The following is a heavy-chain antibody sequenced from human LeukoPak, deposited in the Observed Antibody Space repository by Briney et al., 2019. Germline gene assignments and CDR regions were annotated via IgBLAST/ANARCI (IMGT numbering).Heavy chain of an antibody. Sequence: ASVKVSCKASGYTFTGYYMHWVRQAPGQGLEWMGWINPNSGGTNYAQKFQGRVTITRDTYNSTAYMELSRLRADDTAVYYCARGGGRHCSGGSCYSAVRIYFQHWGQGTLVTVSS. J-gene: IGHJ1*01. CDR3: ARGGGRHCSGGSCYSAVRIYFQH. CDR1: GYTFTGYY. D-gene: IGHD2-15*01. CDR2: INPNSGGT. V-gene: IGHV1-2*02.